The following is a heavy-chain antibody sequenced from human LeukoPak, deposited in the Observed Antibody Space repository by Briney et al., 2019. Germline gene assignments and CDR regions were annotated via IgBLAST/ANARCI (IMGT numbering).Heavy chain of an antibody. CDR2: ITSDGSSN. CDR1: GFTLSNYW. V-gene: IGHV3-74*01. Sequence: GGSLRLSCEASGFTLSNYWMYWVRQAPGKGLVWVLRITSDGSSNYADSVKGRFTISRDSAKNTLYLQMNSLRAEDTAVYYCVRGVYASGSSPWGQGTLVTVSS. D-gene: IGHD3-10*01. CDR3: VRGVYASGSSP. J-gene: IGHJ5*02.